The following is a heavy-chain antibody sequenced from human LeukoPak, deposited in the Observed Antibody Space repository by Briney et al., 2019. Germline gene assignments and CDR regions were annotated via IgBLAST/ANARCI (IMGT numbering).Heavy chain of an antibody. CDR3: ARGPLYYYYYGMDV. Sequence: GGSLRLSCAASGFTVSSNYMSWVRQAPGKGLEWVSVIYSGGSTYYADSVKGRFIISRDNSKNTLYLQMNSLRAEDTAVYYCARGPLYYYYYGMDVWGQGTTVTVSS. V-gene: IGHV3-53*01. CDR2: IYSGGST. CDR1: GFTVSSNY. J-gene: IGHJ6*02.